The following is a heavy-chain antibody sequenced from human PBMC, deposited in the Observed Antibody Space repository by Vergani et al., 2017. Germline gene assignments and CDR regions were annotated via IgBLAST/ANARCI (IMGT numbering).Heavy chain of an antibody. CDR1: GFTFSSYG. J-gene: IGHJ6*02. V-gene: IGHV3-30*18. CDR3: AKVGATKTGMDV. D-gene: IGHD1-14*01. Sequence: QVQLVESGGGVVQPGRSLRLSCAASGFTFSSYGMHWVRQAPGKGLEWVAVISYDGSNKYYADSVKGRFTISRDNSKNTLYLQMNSLRAEDTAVYYCAKVGATKTGMDVWGQGTTVTVSS. CDR2: ISYDGSNK.